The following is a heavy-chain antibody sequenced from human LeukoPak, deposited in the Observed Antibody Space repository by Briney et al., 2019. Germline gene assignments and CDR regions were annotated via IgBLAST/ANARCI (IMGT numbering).Heavy chain of an antibody. CDR3: ARGGSSGSYSWFDP. CDR2: TYYGSKWYN. Sequence: SQTLSLTCAISGDSVSSNSAAWNWIRQSPSRGLEWLGRTYYGSKWYNDYAVAVKSRITINPDTSKNQFSMQLNSVTPEDTAVYYCARGGSSGSYSWFDPWGQGTLVTVSS. CDR1: GDSVSSNSAA. D-gene: IGHD1-26*01. J-gene: IGHJ5*02. V-gene: IGHV6-1*01.